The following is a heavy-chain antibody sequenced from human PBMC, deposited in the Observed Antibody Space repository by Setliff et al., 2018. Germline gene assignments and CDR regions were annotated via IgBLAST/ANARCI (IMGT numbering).Heavy chain of an antibody. D-gene: IGHD1-1*01. CDR3: ARTGTYRYFDY. J-gene: IGHJ4*02. CDR1: GGPISSSSYY. Sequence: SETLSLTCSASGGPISSSSYYWVWIRQPPGKGLEWIGAIFYDGNSYYNPSLKGRVTMSVDTSKNVFSLKLRSVTAADTSVYYCARTGTYRYFDYWGQGAVVTVSS. CDR2: IFYDGNS. V-gene: IGHV4-39*01.